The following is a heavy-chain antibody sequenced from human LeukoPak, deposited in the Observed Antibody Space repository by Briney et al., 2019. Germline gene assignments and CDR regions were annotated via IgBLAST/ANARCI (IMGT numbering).Heavy chain of an antibody. CDR1: GGSISGRSYY. J-gene: IGHJ3*02. Sequence: SETLSLTCTVSGGSISGRSYYWGWIRQPPGGGLEWVGSLYCTGTTYYNPSLKSRVSLSVDTSKIHFSVRLTSVPAADTAIYYCTRRAWDLGNDAFDIWGQGTMVTVPS. D-gene: IGHD1-26*01. CDR3: TRRAWDLGNDAFDI. CDR2: LYCTGTT. V-gene: IGHV4-39*02.